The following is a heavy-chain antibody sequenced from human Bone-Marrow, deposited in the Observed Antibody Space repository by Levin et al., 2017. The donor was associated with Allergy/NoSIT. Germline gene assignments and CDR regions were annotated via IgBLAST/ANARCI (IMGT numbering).Heavy chain of an antibody. V-gene: IGHV3-9*01. J-gene: IGHJ4*02. CDR2: ISWNSAYM. CDR1: GFIFDEYA. CDR3: VKGSWFGEKHYFDN. Sequence: GGSLRLSCVASGFIFDEYAMHWVRQAPGKGLEWVSGISWNSAYMDYADSVKGRFTVSRDNAKNSLYLQMNTLRTEDSAFYHCVKGSWFGEKHYFDNWGQGALVTVSS. D-gene: IGHD3-10*01.